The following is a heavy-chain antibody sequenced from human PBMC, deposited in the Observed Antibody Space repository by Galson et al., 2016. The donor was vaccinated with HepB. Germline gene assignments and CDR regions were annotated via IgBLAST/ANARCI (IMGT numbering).Heavy chain of an antibody. CDR3: ARIIRPFAEFDS. CDR1: GFTSSNHW. V-gene: IGHV3-7*01. J-gene: IGHJ4*02. CDR2: ISQDGGKK. Sequence: SLRLSCAASGFTSSNHWMSWVRQAPGKGLEWVAGISQDGGKKDYLESVKGRFTISRDHAKNSLYLQMDNLRAEDTAVYYCARIIRPFAEFDSWGQGTLVT. D-gene: IGHD3-16*01.